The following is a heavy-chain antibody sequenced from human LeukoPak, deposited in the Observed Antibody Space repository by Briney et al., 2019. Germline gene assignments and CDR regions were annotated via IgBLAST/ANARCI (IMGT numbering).Heavy chain of an antibody. Sequence: SETLSLTRTVSGGSISNYYWSWIRQPPGKGLEWIGYIYYSGITNYNPSLKSRVTMSVDTSKKQFSLNLSSVTAADTAVYYCARHDSSGYFAIDYWGQGTLVTVSS. CDR2: IYYSGIT. V-gene: IGHV4-59*08. D-gene: IGHD3-22*01. J-gene: IGHJ4*02. CDR1: GGSISNYY. CDR3: ARHDSSGYFAIDY.